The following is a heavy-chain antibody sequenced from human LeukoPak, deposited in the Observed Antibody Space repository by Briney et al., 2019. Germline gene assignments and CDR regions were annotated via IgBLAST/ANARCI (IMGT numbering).Heavy chain of an antibody. CDR1: GGSISSSSYY. Sequence: SETLSLTCTVSGGSISSSSYYWGWIRQPPGKGLEWIGNIYNSGRTYYNPSLKSRVTISVDTSKNQFSLKLSSVTAEDTAVYYCARTYYYDSSGYYFDYWGQGTLVTVSS. CDR3: ARTYYYDSSGYYFDY. D-gene: IGHD3-22*01. J-gene: IGHJ4*02. CDR2: IYNSGRT. V-gene: IGHV4-39*07.